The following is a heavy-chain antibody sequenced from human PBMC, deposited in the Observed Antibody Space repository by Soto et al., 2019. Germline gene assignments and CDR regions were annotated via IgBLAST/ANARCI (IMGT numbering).Heavy chain of an antibody. CDR1: GYTFTSYH. D-gene: IGHD3-9*01. J-gene: IGHJ3*02. V-gene: IGHV1-8*01. CDR2: MSPNSGNT. CDR3: ALSSQTVYIVDAFDI. Sequence: QVQLVQSGAEVKTPGASVKVSCKASGYTFTSYHINWVRQTTGQGLEWMGWMSPNSGNTGYAQKFQGRVTMTRNTSISTAYMDLSSLTSDDTAIYYCALSSQTVYIVDAFDIWGQGTVVTVSS.